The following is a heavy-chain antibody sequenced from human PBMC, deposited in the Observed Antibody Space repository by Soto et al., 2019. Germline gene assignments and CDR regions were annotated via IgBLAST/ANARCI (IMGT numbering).Heavy chain of an antibody. CDR1: GGSISSNSYY. V-gene: IGHV4-39*01. D-gene: IGHD3-3*01. CDR3: ARRRRVTIFGVVINDAFDI. J-gene: IGHJ3*02. CDR2: IYYSGST. Sequence: PSETLSLTCTVSGGSISSNSYYWGWIRQPPGKGLEWIGSIYYSGSTYYNPSLKSRVTISVDTSKNQFSLKLSSVTAADTAVYYCARRRRVTIFGVVINDAFDIWGQGTMVTDSS.